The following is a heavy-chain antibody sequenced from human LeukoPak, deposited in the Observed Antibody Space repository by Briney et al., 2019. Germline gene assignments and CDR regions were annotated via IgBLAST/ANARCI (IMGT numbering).Heavy chain of an antibody. J-gene: IGHJ3*02. Sequence: PSETLSLTCAVYGGSFSGYYWRWIRQPPGKGLEWIGEINHSGSTNYNPSLKSRVTISVDTSRNQFSLKLSSVTAADTAVYYCARGPRYYDILTGYYNVGNAFDIWGQGTMVTVSS. CDR3: ARGPRYYDILTGYYNVGNAFDI. CDR1: GGSFSGYY. V-gene: IGHV4-34*01. D-gene: IGHD3-9*01. CDR2: INHSGST.